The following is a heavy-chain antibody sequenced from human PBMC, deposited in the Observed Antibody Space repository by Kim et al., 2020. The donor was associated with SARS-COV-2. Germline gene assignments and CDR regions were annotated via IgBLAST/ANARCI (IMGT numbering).Heavy chain of an antibody. J-gene: IGHJ5*02. CDR3: ARLSGSDIAGWFDP. V-gene: IGHV1-69*02. D-gene: IGHD1-26*01. Sequence: AKKFKGRGTITEDKSTSTADMELSSLRSEDTAVYYCARLSGSDIAGWFDPWGQGTLVTVSS.